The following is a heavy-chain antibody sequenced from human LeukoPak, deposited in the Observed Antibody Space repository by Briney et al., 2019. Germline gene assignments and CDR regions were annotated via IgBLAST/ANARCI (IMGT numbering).Heavy chain of an antibody. D-gene: IGHD2-8*01. CDR2: IWSDGSNK. J-gene: IGHJ6*02. CDR1: GFTFSSYG. V-gene: IGHV3-33*01. CDR3: ARDKITGNGYYYGMDV. Sequence: PGGSLRLSCAASGFTFSSYGMHWVRQAPGKGLEWVAVIWSDGSNKYYADSVKGRFTISRDNSKNTLYLQMNSLRAEDTAVCYCARDKITGNGYYYGMDVWGQGTTVTVSS.